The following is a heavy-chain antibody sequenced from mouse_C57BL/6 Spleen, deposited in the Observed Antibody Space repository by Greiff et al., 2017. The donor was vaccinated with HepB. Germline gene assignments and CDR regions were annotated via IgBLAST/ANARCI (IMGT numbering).Heavy chain of an antibody. V-gene: IGHV1-26*01. CDR3: ARRMGSSWFAY. Sequence: EVQLQQSGPELVKPGASVKISCKASGYTFTDYYMNWVKQSHGKSLEWIGDINPNNGGTSYNQKFKGKATLTVDKSSSTAYMELRSLTSEDSAVYDCARRMGSSWFAYWGQGTLVTVSA. CDR1: GYTFTDYY. J-gene: IGHJ3*01. CDR2: INPNNGGT. D-gene: IGHD2-3*01.